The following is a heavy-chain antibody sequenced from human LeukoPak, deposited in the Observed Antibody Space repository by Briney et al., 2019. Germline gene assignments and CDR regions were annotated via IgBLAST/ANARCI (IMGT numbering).Heavy chain of an antibody. V-gene: IGHV4-4*02. Sequence: PSETLSLTCAVSGGSISNDNWWSWVRQSPGKGLEWIGETHHSGRTTYNPSLNSRVTLSVDKSKNQFSLTLTSVTAADTAVYYCVGEKSYFGEVIWSQGTMVTVSS. J-gene: IGHJ3*02. CDR2: THHSGRT. CDR1: GGSISNDNW. D-gene: IGHD3-10*01. CDR3: VGEKSYFGEVI.